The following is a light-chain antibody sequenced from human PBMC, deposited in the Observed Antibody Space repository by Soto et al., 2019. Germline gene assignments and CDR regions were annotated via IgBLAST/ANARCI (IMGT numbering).Light chain of an antibody. V-gene: IGKV3-20*01. J-gene: IGKJ1*01. CDR1: QTVFSNY. Sequence: EIVLTQSPVTLSVSPGERVTLSSRATQTVFSNYIGWYQQKPGQAPRLLIYGASSRATGIPDRFSGSGSATDFTLTISRLEPEDFAVYYCQQYGSSPRTFGQGTKVDIK. CDR2: GAS. CDR3: QQYGSSPRT.